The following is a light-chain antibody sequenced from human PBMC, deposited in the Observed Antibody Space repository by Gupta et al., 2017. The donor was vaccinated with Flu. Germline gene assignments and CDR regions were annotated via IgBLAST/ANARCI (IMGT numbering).Light chain of an antibody. J-gene: IGLJ1*01. Sequence: QSALTQPRSVPGSPAQSVTISCTGTSSDIGGYNYVSWYQQHPGKSLKLMIYDVTKRPSGVPDRFSGSNSGNTASLTISRLHAEDEADYYCCSYAGSYTFYVFGTGTKVTVL. V-gene: IGLV2-11*01. CDR3: CSYAGSYTFYV. CDR1: SSDIGGYNY. CDR2: DVT.